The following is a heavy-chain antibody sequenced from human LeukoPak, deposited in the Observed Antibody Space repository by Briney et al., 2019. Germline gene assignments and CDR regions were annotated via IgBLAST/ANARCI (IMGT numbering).Heavy chain of an antibody. J-gene: IGHJ4*02. CDR1: GYSNSTSYY. V-gene: IGHV4-38-2*02. CDR2: IYHIGST. Sequence: SETLSLTCTVSGYSNSTSYYWGWIRQPPGKGLEWIGSIYHIGSTYDNPSLKSRLTISVDTSKNQFSLKLSSVTAADTAVYYCARAQTYGDYRLLLDYWGQGIVVTVSS. CDR3: ARAQTYGDYRLLLDY. D-gene: IGHD4-17*01.